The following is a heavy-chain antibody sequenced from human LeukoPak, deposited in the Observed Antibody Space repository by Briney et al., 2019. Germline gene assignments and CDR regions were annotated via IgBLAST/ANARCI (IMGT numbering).Heavy chain of an antibody. CDR3: ARDRAFYWYFNL. Sequence: PGGSLRLSCTASGFTFSTYSINWVRQAPGKGLEWISYISSSGGTKHYADSVKGRFTISRDNAKNSVYLQMNSLRAEDTAVYYCARDRAFYWYFNLWAVAPWSLSPQ. V-gene: IGHV3-48*01. J-gene: IGHJ2*01. CDR2: ISSSGGTK. CDR1: GFTFSTYS.